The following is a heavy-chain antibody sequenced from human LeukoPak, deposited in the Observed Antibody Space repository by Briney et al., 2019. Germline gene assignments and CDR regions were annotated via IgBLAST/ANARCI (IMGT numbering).Heavy chain of an antibody. CDR1: GFTVSSNY. Sequence: GGSLRLSCAASGFTVSSNYMSWVRQAPGKGLEWVSVIYSGGSTYYADSVKGRFTISRDSSKNTLYLQMNSLRAEDTAVYYCARARGSYYSYYYYGMDVWGQETTVTVSS. D-gene: IGHD1-26*01. V-gene: IGHV3-66*01. J-gene: IGHJ6*02. CDR3: ARARGSYYSYYYYGMDV. CDR2: IYSGGST.